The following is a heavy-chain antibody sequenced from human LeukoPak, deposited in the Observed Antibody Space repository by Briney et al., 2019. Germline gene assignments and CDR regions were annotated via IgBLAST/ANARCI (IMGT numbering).Heavy chain of an antibody. V-gene: IGHV4-30-4*07. D-gene: IGHD3-22*01. J-gene: IGHJ3*02. CDR2: TSYSGST. CDR1: GGSISSGGYS. Sequence: SVTLSLTCAVSGGSISSGGYSWSWIRQPPGKGLEWIGYTSYSGSTYYNPSLKSRVTISVDTSKNQFSLKLSSVTAADTAVYYCARDGYYDSNGYYYVSGFDIWGQGTMVTVSS. CDR3: ARDGYYDSNGYYYVSGFDI.